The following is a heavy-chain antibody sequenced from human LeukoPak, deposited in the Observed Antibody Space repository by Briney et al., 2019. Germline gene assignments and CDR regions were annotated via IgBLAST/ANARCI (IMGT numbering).Heavy chain of an antibody. CDR2: ISTSCSTI. CDR1: AFTFSDYY. D-gene: IGHD3-22*01. V-gene: IGHV3-11*04. CDR3: ARAYDSSGYYRQDPFDI. J-gene: IGHJ3*02. Sequence: GGSLRLSCAASAFTFSDYYMSWIRQAPGKGLEWVSYISTSCSTIYYADSVKGRFTISRDNAKNSLYLQMNSLRAEDTAVYYCARAYDSSGYYRQDPFDIWGQGTMVTVSS.